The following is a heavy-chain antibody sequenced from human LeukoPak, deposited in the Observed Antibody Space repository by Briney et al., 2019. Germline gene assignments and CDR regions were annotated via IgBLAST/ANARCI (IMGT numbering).Heavy chain of an antibody. Sequence: GGSLRLSCAASGFTFINHAMTWVRQAPGKGLEWVSAIGGSGGVTYYADSVRGRFTISRDNSKNTLYLQMNSLRADDTAVYYCARDRPYYGDYSGGFDYWGQGTLVTVSS. D-gene: IGHD4-17*01. CDR3: ARDRPYYGDYSGGFDY. CDR2: IGGSGGVT. V-gene: IGHV3-23*01. CDR1: GFTFINHA. J-gene: IGHJ4*02.